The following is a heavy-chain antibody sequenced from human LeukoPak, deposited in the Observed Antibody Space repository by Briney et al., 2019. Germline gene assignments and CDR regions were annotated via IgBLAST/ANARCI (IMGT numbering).Heavy chain of an antibody. Sequence: GGSLRLSCAASGFTFSSYWMHWVRQAPGKGLVWVSRIKSDGSSTSYADSVKGRFTISRDNAKNTLYLQMNSLRAEDTAVYDCARVGAATYAFDIWGQGTMVTVSS. CDR2: IKSDGSST. CDR3: ARVGAATYAFDI. J-gene: IGHJ3*02. CDR1: GFTFSSYW. D-gene: IGHD3-16*01. V-gene: IGHV3-74*01.